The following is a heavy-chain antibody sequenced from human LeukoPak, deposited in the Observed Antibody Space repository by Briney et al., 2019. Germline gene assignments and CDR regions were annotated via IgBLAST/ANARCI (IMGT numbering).Heavy chain of an antibody. V-gene: IGHV4-59*12. CDR1: GVSISSYY. Sequence: SEALSLTCTVSGVSISSYYWSWIRQPPGKGLEWIGYIYYSGSTNYNPSLKSRVAMSVDTSKNQFSLKLSSVTAADTAVYYCARARIAVAGTTYYFDYWGQGTLVTVSS. J-gene: IGHJ4*02. CDR2: IYYSGST. D-gene: IGHD6-19*01. CDR3: ARARIAVAGTTYYFDY.